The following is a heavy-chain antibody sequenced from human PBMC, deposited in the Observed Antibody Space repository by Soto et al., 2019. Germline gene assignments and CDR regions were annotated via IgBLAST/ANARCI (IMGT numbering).Heavy chain of an antibody. CDR3: AGWIQLQQYYYYGMDV. J-gene: IGHJ6*02. D-gene: IGHD5-18*01. V-gene: IGHV4-4*02. Sequence: QVQLQESGPGLVKPSGTLSLTCAVSGGSISSSNWWSWVRQPPGKGLEWIGEIYHSGSTNYNPSLXSXVXIXXDKSKNQSSLKLSSVTAADTAVYYCAGWIQLQQYYYYGMDVWGQGTTVTVSS. CDR2: IYHSGST. CDR1: GGSISSSNW.